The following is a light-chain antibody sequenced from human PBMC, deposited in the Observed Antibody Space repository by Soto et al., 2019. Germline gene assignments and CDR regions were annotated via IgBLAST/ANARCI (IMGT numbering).Light chain of an antibody. CDR1: SGHSSYA. J-gene: IGLJ2*01. V-gene: IGLV4-69*01. CDR3: QTWGTGIHLV. CDR2: LDSDGSH. Sequence: QLVLTQSPSASASLGASVKLTCTLSSGHSSYAIAWHQQQPEKGPRYLMKLDSDGSHTKGDAIPDRFSGCSSGAERYLTLSSLQSEDEADYYCQTWGTGIHLVFGGGTKLTVL.